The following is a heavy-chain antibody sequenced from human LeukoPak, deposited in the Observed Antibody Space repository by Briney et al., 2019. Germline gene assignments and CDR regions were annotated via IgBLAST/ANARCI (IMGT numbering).Heavy chain of an antibody. V-gene: IGHV1-18*01. CDR3: ARGTTVTRFGVYYYYYYVDV. J-gene: IGHJ6*03. D-gene: IGHD4-17*01. CDR1: GYTFTSYG. Sequence: ASVKVSCKASGYTFTSYGISWVRQAPGQGLEWMGWISAYNGNTNYAQKLQGRVTMTTDKSTSTAYMELSSLRSEDTAVYYCARGTTVTRFGVYYYYYYVDVWGKGTTVTVSS. CDR2: ISAYNGNT.